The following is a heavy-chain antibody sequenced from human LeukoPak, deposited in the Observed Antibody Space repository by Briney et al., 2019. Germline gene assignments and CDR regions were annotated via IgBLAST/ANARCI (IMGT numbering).Heavy chain of an antibody. J-gene: IGHJ4*02. CDR3: ARAYCSSPTCYAPDY. CDR1: GFTFSSYA. CDR2: ISYDGSNK. D-gene: IGHD2-2*01. Sequence: GGSLRLSCAASGFTFSSYAIYWVRQAPGKGLAWVAVISYDGSNKYYADSVKGRFTISRDNSKNTLYLQMNSLRAEDTAVYYCARAYCSSPTCYAPDYWGQGTLVTVSS. V-gene: IGHV3-30*04.